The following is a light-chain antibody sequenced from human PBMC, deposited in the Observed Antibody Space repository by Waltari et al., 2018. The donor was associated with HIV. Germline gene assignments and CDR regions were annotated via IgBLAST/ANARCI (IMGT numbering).Light chain of an antibody. CDR1: SSNIGSNT. Sequence: QSVLTQPPSASGTPGQRVTISCSGSSSNIGSNTVNWYQQLPGAAPKLLIYTNNPRPAGVPDRFSGSKSGTSASLAISGLQSEDEADYYCAAWDDSLSGVVFGGGTKLTVL. CDR3: AAWDDSLSGVV. V-gene: IGLV1-44*01. J-gene: IGLJ2*01. CDR2: TNN.